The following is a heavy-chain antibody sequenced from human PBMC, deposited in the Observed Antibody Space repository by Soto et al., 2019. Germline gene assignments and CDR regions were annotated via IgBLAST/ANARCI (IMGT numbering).Heavy chain of an antibody. V-gene: IGHV4-59*01. Sequence: SETLSLTSPVSGASISSYYCSWIRPPSGKGLEWIGYIYYSGSTNYNPSLKSRVTISVDTSKNQFSLKLSSVTAADTAVYYCARLPNYYDSSGYHYFDDWGQGTLVTVS. CDR3: ARLPNYYDSSGYHYFDD. D-gene: IGHD3-22*01. CDR1: GASISSYY. J-gene: IGHJ4*02. CDR2: IYYSGST.